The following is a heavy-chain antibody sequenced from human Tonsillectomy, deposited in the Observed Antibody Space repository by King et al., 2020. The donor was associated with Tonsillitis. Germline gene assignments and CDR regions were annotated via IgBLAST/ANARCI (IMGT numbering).Heavy chain of an antibody. J-gene: IGHJ6*02. CDR2: ISSSSTTI. CDR3: ARDWVAARSIPYYPYGMDV. Sequence: VQLVESGGGLVQPGGSLRLSCAASGFTFSGYTMNWVRQAPGKGLEWVSYISSSSTTIYYADSVKGRFTISRDNAKNSLYLQMNSLRDEDAAVYYCARDWVAARSIPYYPYGMDVWGQGTTVTVSS. CDR1: GFTFSGYT. V-gene: IGHV3-48*02. D-gene: IGHD6-6*01.